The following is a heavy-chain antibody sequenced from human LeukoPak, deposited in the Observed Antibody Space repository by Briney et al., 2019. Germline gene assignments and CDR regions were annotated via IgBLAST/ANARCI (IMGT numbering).Heavy chain of an antibody. J-gene: IGHJ6*03. CDR2: MNPNSGNT. CDR3: ARSASWYDISTGYYSHYYYYYMDV. Sequence: ASVKVSCKASGYTFTSYDINWVRQATGQGLEWMGWMNPNSGNTGYAQKFQGRVTITRNTSISTAYMELSSLRSEDTAVYYCARSASWYDISTGYYSHYYYYYMDVWGKGTTVTVSS. V-gene: IGHV1-8*03. D-gene: IGHD3-9*01. CDR1: GYTFTSYD.